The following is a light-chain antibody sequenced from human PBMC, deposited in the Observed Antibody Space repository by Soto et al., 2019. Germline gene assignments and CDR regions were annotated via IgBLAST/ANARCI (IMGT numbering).Light chain of an antibody. Sequence: QSVLTQPASVSGSPGQSITISCTGTSSDVGGYNYVSWYQGHPGEAPKLIIYDVSNRPSGVSDRFSGSKSGNTASLTISGLQAEDEADYYCSSYTSSISYVFGTGTKATVL. CDR2: DVS. CDR3: SSYTSSISYV. CDR1: SSDVGGYNY. V-gene: IGLV2-14*03. J-gene: IGLJ1*01.